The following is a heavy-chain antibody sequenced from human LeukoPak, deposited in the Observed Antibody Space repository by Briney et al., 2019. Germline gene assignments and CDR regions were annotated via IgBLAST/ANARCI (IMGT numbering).Heavy chain of an antibody. Sequence: GGSLRLSCAASGFTFSSYAMSGVRQAPGRGLEWVSAISGSGGSTYYADSVKGRFTISRDNSKNTLYLQMNSLRAEDTAVYYCAKVGLGIVVVVAATPGGFDYWGQGTLVTVSS. D-gene: IGHD2-15*01. CDR1: GFTFSSYA. J-gene: IGHJ4*02. V-gene: IGHV3-23*01. CDR3: AKVGLGIVVVVAATPGGFDY. CDR2: ISGSGGST.